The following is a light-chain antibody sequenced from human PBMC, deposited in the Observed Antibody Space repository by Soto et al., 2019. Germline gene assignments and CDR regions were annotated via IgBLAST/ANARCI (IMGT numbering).Light chain of an antibody. CDR2: EVS. V-gene: IGLV2-8*01. J-gene: IGLJ1*01. Sequence: PSASGSPGQSVTISCTGTSSDVGGYNYVSWYQQHPGKAPKLMIYEVSKLPSGVLDRFSGSKSGNTASLTVSGLQVEDEADYYCSSYAGRNNYVFGTGTKVTAL. CDR1: SSDVGGYNY. CDR3: SSYAGRNNYV.